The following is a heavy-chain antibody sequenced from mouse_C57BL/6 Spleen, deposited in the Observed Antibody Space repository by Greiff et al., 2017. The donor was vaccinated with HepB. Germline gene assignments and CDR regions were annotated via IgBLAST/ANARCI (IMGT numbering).Heavy chain of an antibody. D-gene: IGHD2-1*01. V-gene: IGHV1-53*01. CDR2: INPSNGGT. Sequence: QVHVKQPGTELVKPGASVKLSCKASGYTFTSYWMHWVKQRPGQGLEWIGNINPSNGGTNYNEKFKSKATLTVDKSSSTAYMQLSSLTSEDSAVYYCARSGGNSGFDYWGQGTTLTVSS. J-gene: IGHJ2*01. CDR3: ARSGGNSGFDY. CDR1: GYTFTSYW.